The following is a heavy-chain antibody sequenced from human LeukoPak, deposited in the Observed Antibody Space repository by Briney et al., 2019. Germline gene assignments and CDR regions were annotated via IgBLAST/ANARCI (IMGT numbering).Heavy chain of an antibody. CDR3: ARQVGAATDPFDY. CDR2: IYYSGST. CDR1: GGSISSSINY. V-gene: IGHV4-39*01. J-gene: IGHJ4*02. D-gene: IGHD1-26*01. Sequence: SETLSLTCTVSGGSISSSINYWGWIRQPPGKGLEWIGSIYYSGSTCYNPSLKSRVTISIDTSKNQFSLKLSSVTAADTAVYYCARQVGAATDPFDYWGQGTLVTVSS.